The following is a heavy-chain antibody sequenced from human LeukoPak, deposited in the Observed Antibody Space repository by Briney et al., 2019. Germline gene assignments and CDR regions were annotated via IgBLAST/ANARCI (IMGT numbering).Heavy chain of an antibody. CDR3: ARDPNYAKNSGAYFDY. J-gene: IGHJ4*02. V-gene: IGHV1-46*01. D-gene: IGHD1-7*01. CDR2: INPTSGST. Sequence: ASVKVSCKASGYTFTTYYMHWVRQAPGQGLEWMGIINPTSGSTSYAQKFQGRVTMTRDMSMSTVYMELSSLRSEDTAVYYCARDPNYAKNSGAYFDYWGQGTLVTVSS. CDR1: GYTFTTYY.